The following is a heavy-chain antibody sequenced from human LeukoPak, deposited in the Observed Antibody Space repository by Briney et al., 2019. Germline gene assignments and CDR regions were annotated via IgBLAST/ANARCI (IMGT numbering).Heavy chain of an antibody. Sequence: SETLSLSCAVSGGSISSYDWSWVRQPPGKGLEWVGYIYYSGSNNYNPSLKSRDTISVDTSKNPFSLKLSSVTAADTAVYYCARGSGGYDDFDYWGQGTLLTVSS. CDR2: IYYSGSN. CDR3: ARGSGGYDDFDY. J-gene: IGHJ4*02. D-gene: IGHD5-12*01. V-gene: IGHV4-59*01. CDR1: GGSISSYD.